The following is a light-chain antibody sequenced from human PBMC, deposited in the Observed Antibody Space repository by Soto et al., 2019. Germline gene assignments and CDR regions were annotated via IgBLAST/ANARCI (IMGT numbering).Light chain of an antibody. J-gene: IGKJ5*01. CDR3: QQYGRSPT. CDR1: QSVSSN. V-gene: IGKV3-15*01. CDR2: GAS. Sequence: EILMTQSPATPSVSPGERATLSCRASQSVSSNLAWYQQKPGQAPRLLIYGASTRATGIPARFSGSGSGTEFTLTISSLEPEDFAVYYCQQYGRSPTFGQGTRLEI.